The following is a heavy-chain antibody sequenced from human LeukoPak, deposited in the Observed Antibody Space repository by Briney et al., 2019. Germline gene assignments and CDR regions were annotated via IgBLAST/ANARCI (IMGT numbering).Heavy chain of an antibody. CDR3: ARDRTIFGVVIPMDV. D-gene: IGHD3-3*01. Sequence: GGSLRLSCAASGFTLSSYAMSWVRQAPGKGLEWVSSISSSSSYIYYADSVKGRFTISRDNAKNSLYLQMNSLRAEDTAVYYCARDRTIFGVVIPMDVWGQGTTVTVSS. CDR1: GFTLSSYA. V-gene: IGHV3-21*01. J-gene: IGHJ6*02. CDR2: ISSSSSYI.